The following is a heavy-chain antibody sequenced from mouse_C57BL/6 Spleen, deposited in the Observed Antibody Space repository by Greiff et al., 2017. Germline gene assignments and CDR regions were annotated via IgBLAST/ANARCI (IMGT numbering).Heavy chain of an antibody. Sequence: QVQLQQSGPELVKPGASVKISCKASGYAFSSSWMNWVKQRPGKGLEWIGRIYPGDRDTNYNGKFKGKATLTADKSSSTAYMQLSSLTSEDSAVYFCARTILITTVVATDYWGQGTTLTVSS. CDR1: GYAFSSSW. CDR3: ARTILITTVVATDY. V-gene: IGHV1-82*01. CDR2: IYPGDRDT. J-gene: IGHJ2*01. D-gene: IGHD1-1*01.